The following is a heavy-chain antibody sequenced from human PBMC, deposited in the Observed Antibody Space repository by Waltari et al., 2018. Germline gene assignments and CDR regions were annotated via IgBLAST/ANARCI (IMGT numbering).Heavy chain of an antibody. D-gene: IGHD6-6*01. CDR2: INHSGST. Sequence: QVQLQQWGAGLLKPSETLSLTCAVYGGSFCGYFWSWIRHPPGKGLEWIGEINHSGSTNYNPSLKSRVTISVDTSKNQFSLKLSSVTAADTAVYYCARGIAARRIHTIKDYWGQGTLVTVSS. V-gene: IGHV4-34*01. CDR1: GGSFCGYF. CDR3: ARGIAARRIHTIKDY. J-gene: IGHJ4*02.